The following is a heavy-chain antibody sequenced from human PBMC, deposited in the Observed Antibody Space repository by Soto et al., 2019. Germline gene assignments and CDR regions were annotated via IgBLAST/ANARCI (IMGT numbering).Heavy chain of an antibody. CDR1: GFTFSSYS. J-gene: IGHJ5*02. D-gene: IGHD3-9*01. V-gene: IGHV3-21*01. CDR2: ISSSSSYI. Sequence: GGSLRLSCAASGFTFSSYSMNWVRQAPGKGLEWVSSISSSSSYIYYADSVKGRFTISRDNAKNSLYLQMNSLRAEDTAVYYCARERFPDYDFLTGYYGPKYNWFDPGGQGTLVTVSS. CDR3: ARERFPDYDFLTGYYGPKYNWFDP.